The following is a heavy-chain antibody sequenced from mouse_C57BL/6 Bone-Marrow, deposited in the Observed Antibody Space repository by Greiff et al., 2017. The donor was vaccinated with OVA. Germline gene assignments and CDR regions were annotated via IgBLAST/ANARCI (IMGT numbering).Heavy chain of an antibody. V-gene: IGHV1-62-2*01. D-gene: IGHD1-1*01. J-gene: IGHJ2*01. CDR1: GYTFTEYT. CDR2: FYPGSGSI. Sequence: QVQLKESGAELVKPGASVKLSCKASGYTFTEYTIHWVKQRSGQGLEWIGWFYPGSGSIKYNEKFKDKATLTADKSSSTVYMELSRLTSEDSVVYFCARREEVPDYYGSSYFDYWGQGTTLTVSS. CDR3: ARREEVPDYYGSSYFDY.